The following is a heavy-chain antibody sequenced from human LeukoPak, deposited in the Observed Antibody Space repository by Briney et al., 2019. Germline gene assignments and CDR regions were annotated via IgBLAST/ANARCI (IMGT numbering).Heavy chain of an antibody. CDR3: AGHSNGVPY. CDR2: IYYCGST. CDR1: GGSISSYY. D-gene: IGHD4-11*01. Sequence: SETLSLTCTVSGGSISSYYWSWIRQPPGKGLEWIGYIYYCGSTNYNPSLKSRVTISVDTSKNQFSLKLSSVTAADTAVYYCAGHSNGVPYWGQGTLVTVSS. V-gene: IGHV4-59*01. J-gene: IGHJ4*02.